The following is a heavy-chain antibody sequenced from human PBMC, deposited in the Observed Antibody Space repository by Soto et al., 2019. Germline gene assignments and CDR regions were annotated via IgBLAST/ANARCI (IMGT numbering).Heavy chain of an antibody. V-gene: IGHV1-2*02. CDR1: GYTFTDYH. D-gene: IGHD6-25*01. CDR2: INANNGGA. Sequence: GASVKVSCKASGYTFTDYHIHWVRQAPGQGLEFMGWINANNGGAGSAQQFQGRVTVTRDTSTTTVYMELSNLRSDDTAVYYCAREGGSETLQPSYNWFDTWGQGTLVTVSS. CDR3: AREGGSETLQPSYNWFDT. J-gene: IGHJ5*02.